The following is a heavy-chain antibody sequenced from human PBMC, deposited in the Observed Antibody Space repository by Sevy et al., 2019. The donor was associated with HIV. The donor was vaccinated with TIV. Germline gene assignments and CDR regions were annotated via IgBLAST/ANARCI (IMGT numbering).Heavy chain of an antibody. D-gene: IGHD6-19*01. CDR3: ARRQSGCSFDY. CDR1: GFTFSDYY. CDR2: ISSGGSTI. Sequence: GCSLRLSCAASGFTFSDYYISWIRQAPGKGLEWVAYISSGGSTIYYADSVKGRFTISRDNAKNSLYLQMNSLRAEDTAVYYCARRQSGCSFDYWVQGTLVTVSS. J-gene: IGHJ4*02. V-gene: IGHV3-11*01.